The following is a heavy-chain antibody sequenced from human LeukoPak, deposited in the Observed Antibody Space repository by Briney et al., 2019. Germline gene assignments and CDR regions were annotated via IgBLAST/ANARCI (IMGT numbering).Heavy chain of an antibody. D-gene: IGHD5-12*01. V-gene: IGHV1-69*05. CDR1: GGTFSSYA. Sequence: SVKVSCKASGGTFSSYAISWVRQAPGQGLEWMGGIIPIFGTANYAQKFQGRDTITTDESTSTAYMELSSLRSEDTAVYYCARGSGYSGRNDYWGQGTLVTVSS. CDR2: IIPIFGTA. CDR3: ARGSGYSGRNDY. J-gene: IGHJ4*02.